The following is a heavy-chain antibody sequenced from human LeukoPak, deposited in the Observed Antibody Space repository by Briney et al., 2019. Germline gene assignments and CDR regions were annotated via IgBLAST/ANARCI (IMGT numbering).Heavy chain of an antibody. CDR2: IYYSGST. CDR3: ARDALYCSGGSCLDY. Sequence: PSETLSLTCTVSGGSISSGDYHWSWIRQPPGKGLEWIGYIYYSGSTYYNPSLKSRVTISVDTSKNQFSLKLSSVTAADTAVYYCARDALYCSGGSCLDYWGQGTLVTVSS. J-gene: IGHJ4*02. CDR1: GGSISSGDYH. V-gene: IGHV4-30-4*01. D-gene: IGHD2-15*01.